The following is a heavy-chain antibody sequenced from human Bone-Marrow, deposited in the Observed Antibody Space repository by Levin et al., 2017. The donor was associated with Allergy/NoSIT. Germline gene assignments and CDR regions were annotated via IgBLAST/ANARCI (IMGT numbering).Heavy chain of an antibody. CDR1: GFIFRNYA. CDR3: AGYDTSAYHSPFDY. J-gene: IGHJ4*02. CDR2: ISGRGGNT. Sequence: HPGGSLRLSCAASGFIFRNYAMNWVRQAPGKGLEWVSQISGRGGNTPYADSVKGRFTISRDNSKTTLYLQMNSLRVEDTAVYYCAGYDTSAYHSPFDYWGQGTLVTVSS. V-gene: IGHV3-23*01. D-gene: IGHD3-22*01.